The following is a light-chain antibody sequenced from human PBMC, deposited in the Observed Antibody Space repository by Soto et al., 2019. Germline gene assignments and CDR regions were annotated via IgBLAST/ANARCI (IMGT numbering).Light chain of an antibody. J-gene: IGKJ1*01. V-gene: IGKV3-20*01. CDR3: QQYGSSPWT. Sequence: EIVLPQSPGTLSLSPGERATLSCRASQSVSSTNLAWYQQKPNQAPRLLFYGTSSRATGIPDRFSVSGSGTDFTLTISRLEPEDLAVYYCQQYGSSPWTFGQGTKVDIK. CDR2: GTS. CDR1: QSVSSTN.